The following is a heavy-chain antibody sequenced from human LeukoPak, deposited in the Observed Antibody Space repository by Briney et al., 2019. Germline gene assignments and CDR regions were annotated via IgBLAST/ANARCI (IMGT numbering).Heavy chain of an antibody. D-gene: IGHD2-2*01. Sequence: GGSLRLSCAASGFTFSSYSMNWVRQAPGKGLEWISYIGISSGNTKYADSVKGRFTISGDNAKNTVYLQMNSLQVEDTAVYYCARDTKYAFDNWGQGTLVTVSS. J-gene: IGHJ4*02. CDR2: IGISSGNT. CDR3: ARDTKYAFDN. V-gene: IGHV3-48*04. CDR1: GFTFSSYS.